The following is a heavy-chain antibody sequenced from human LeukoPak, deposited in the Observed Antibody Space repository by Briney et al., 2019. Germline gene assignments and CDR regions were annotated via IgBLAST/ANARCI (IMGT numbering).Heavy chain of an antibody. CDR2: IYVTGT. J-gene: IGHJ6*03. Sequence: SETLSLTCTVSGGSIGTYNWSWIRQSPGKGLEWIGYIYVTGTRYNPYLQSRVTISVDRSRNQFFLKMSSVTAADTAVYYCARHIGGGIEDMDVWGKGTKVIVSS. D-gene: IGHD3-16*02. CDR3: ARHIGGGIEDMDV. V-gene: IGHV4-59*08. CDR1: GGSIGTYN.